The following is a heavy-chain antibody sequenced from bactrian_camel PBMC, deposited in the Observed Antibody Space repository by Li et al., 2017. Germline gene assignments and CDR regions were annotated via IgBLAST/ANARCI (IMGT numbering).Heavy chain of an antibody. Sequence: VQLVESGGGSVQPGGSLRLSCSASTITDSTYCMGWFCQAPGKEREGVAAIDSDGSTSYADSVKGRFTMSQDNAKNTWYLQLNNLEPADTAMYYCAAAVGHASDGCLSGSRSTYNYWGQGTQVTVS. V-gene: IGHV3S53*01. J-gene: IGHJ4*01. CDR2: IDSDGST. D-gene: IGHD1*01. CDR1: TITDSTYC. CDR3: AAAVGHASDGCLSGSRSTYNY.